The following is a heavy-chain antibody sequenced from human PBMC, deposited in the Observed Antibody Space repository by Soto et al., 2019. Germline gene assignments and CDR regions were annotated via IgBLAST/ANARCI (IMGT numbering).Heavy chain of an antibody. Sequence: QVQLAQSANEVKKPGASVRVSCKAAGYTFIRYGIAWVRHAPGQGLEWMGWISPYNDYTVYAQKFQGRDSMTADTSTRTVSMNLRGLKSDDTAVYYCARGGYYDNSWGKLSHYGLDVWGQGTSVSVSS. CDR2: ISPYNDYT. CDR1: GYTFIRYG. V-gene: IGHV1-18*01. CDR3: ARGGYYDNSWGKLSHYGLDV. J-gene: IGHJ6*02. D-gene: IGHD3-16*01.